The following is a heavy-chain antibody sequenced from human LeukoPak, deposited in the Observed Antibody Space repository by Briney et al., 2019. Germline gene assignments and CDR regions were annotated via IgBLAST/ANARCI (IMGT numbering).Heavy chain of an antibody. Sequence: SETLSLTCAVYGGSFSGYYWSWIRQPPGKGLEWIGEINHSGSTNYNPSLKSRVTISVDTSKNQFSLKLNSVTAADTAVYYCARASPLGLNWFDPWGQGTLVTVFS. D-gene: IGHD3/OR15-3a*01. CDR2: INHSGST. V-gene: IGHV4-34*01. CDR1: GGSFSGYY. J-gene: IGHJ5*02. CDR3: ARASPLGLNWFDP.